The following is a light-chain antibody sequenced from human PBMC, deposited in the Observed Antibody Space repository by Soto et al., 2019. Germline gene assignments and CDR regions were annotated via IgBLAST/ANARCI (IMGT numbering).Light chain of an antibody. V-gene: IGKV1-5*01. Sequence: DIQLTQTSSTLSASVGDEVTITCRASQTISRWLAWYQQKPGRAPKLPIYDASTLESGVPSRFSGSGSETEFTLTISRLQPDDFATYFCHSRAFGQGTRLEI. CDR2: DAS. CDR3: HSRA. J-gene: IGKJ5*01. CDR1: QTISRW.